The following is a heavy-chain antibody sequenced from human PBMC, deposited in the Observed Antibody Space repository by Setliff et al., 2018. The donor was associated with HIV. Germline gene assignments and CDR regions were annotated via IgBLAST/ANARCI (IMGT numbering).Heavy chain of an antibody. D-gene: IGHD6-13*01. CDR1: GFTFSSYG. V-gene: IGHV3-30*02. CDR2: IWYDGSNK. CDR3: AKDPFTSSWYGFDY. J-gene: IGHJ4*02. Sequence: GGSLRLSCAASGFTFSSYGMHWVRQAPGKGLEWVAVIWYDGSNKNYADSVKGRFTISRDNSKNTLYLQMDSLRPEDTGFYYCAKDPFTSSWYGFDYWGQGALVTVSS.